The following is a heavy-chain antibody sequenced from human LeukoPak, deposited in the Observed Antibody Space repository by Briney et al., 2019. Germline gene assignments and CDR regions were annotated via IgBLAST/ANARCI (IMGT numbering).Heavy chain of an antibody. CDR2: INHSGST. Sequence: PSETLSLTCTVSGYSISSGYYWSWIRQPPGKGLEWIGEINHSGSTNYNPSLKSRVTISVDTSKNQFSLKLSSVTAADTAVYYCASESTDYSDWGQGTLVTVSS. J-gene: IGHJ4*02. CDR3: ASESTDYSD. V-gene: IGHV4-38-2*02. CDR1: GYSISSGYY. D-gene: IGHD2-21*01.